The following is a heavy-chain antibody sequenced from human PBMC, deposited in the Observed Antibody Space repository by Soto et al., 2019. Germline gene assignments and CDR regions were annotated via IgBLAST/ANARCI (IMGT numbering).Heavy chain of an antibody. D-gene: IGHD3-10*01. CDR3: ARGRASGSYYLLDY. CDR1: GYTFTSYD. Sequence: ASVKVSCKASGYTFTSYDINWVRQATGQGLEWMGWMNPNSGNTGYAQKFQGRVTMTRNTSISTAYMEVSSLRSDDTAVYYCARGRASGSYYLLDYWGQGTLVTVSS. V-gene: IGHV1-8*01. CDR2: MNPNSGNT. J-gene: IGHJ4*02.